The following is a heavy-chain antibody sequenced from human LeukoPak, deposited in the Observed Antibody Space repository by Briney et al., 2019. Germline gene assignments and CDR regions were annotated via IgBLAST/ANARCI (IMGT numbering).Heavy chain of an antibody. CDR2: INPNSGGT. V-gene: IGHV1-2*02. CDR3: ARNPPYCTSTSCYNDY. D-gene: IGHD2-2*02. CDR1: GYTFTIYY. Sequence: GASVKVSCKASGYTFTIYYMHWVRQALGQGLEWMGWINPNSGGTTYAQRFQGRVTMTRDTSISTAYMELSGLTSDDTAVYYCARNPPYCTSTSCYNDYWGQGTLVTVSS. J-gene: IGHJ4*02.